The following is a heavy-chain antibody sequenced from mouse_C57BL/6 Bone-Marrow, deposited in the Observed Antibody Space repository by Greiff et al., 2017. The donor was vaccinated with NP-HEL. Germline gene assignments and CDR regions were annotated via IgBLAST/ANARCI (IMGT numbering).Heavy chain of an antibody. CDR3: TTDGYYPYYAMDY. CDR2: IDPENGDT. J-gene: IGHJ4*01. CDR1: GFNIKDDY. D-gene: IGHD2-3*01. Sequence: EVQVVESGAELVRPGASVKLSCTASGFNIKDDYMHWVKQRPEQGLEWIGWIDPENGDTEYASKFQGKATITADTSSNTAYLQLSSLTSEDTAVYYCTTDGYYPYYAMDYWGQGTSVTVSS. V-gene: IGHV14-4*01.